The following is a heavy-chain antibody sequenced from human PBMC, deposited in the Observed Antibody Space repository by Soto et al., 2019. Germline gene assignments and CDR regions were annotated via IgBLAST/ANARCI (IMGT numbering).Heavy chain of an antibody. J-gene: IGHJ4*02. Sequence: GGSLRLSCAASGFTVNSNCMSWVRQAPGKGPEWISVIYSGDVTDYADSVKGRFSISRDNSKNTLYLQMNSLRAEDTAVYYCARVQESDHAYFDYWGQGTLVTVSS. V-gene: IGHV3-53*01. CDR1: GFTVNSNC. CDR2: IYSGDVT. CDR3: ARVQESDHAYFDY.